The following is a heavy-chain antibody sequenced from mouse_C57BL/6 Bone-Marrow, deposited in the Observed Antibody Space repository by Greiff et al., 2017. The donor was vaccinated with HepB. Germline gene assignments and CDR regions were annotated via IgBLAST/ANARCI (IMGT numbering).Heavy chain of an antibody. CDR1: GYTFTSYG. CDR2: IYPRSGNT. J-gene: IGHJ1*03. Sequence: VKLQESGAELARPGASVKLSCKASGYTFTSYGISWVKQRTGQGLEWIGAIYPRSGNTYYNEKFKGKATLTADKSSSTAYMELRSLTSEDAAVYFCAWLLRGVWGTGTTVTVSS. D-gene: IGHD2-3*01. CDR3: AWLLRGV. V-gene: IGHV1-81*01.